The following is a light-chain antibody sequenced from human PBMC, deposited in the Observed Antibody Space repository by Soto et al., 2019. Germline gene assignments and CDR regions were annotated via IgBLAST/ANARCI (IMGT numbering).Light chain of an antibody. Sequence: QSVLTQPASVSGSPGQSITISCTGISSDVGGYNYVSWYQQHPDKAPKLMIYDVSNRRSGVSNRFSGSKSGNTASLTISGLQAEDEADYYCYSYTSSSTELFGGGTQLTVL. J-gene: IGLJ2*01. V-gene: IGLV2-14*01. CDR3: YSYTSSSTEL. CDR1: SSDVGGYNY. CDR2: DVS.